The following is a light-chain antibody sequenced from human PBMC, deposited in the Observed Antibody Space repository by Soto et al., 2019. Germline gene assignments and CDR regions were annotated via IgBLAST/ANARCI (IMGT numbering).Light chain of an antibody. CDR1: NIGSKS. Sequence: SYELTQPPSVSVAPGQTARITCGGTNIGSKSVHWYQQKPGQAPVLGVYDDSDRPSGIPERFSGSNSGNTATLTISRGEAGDEADYYCQVWDSSSDHGVFGGGTKLTVL. J-gene: IGLJ3*02. V-gene: IGLV3-21*02. CDR3: QVWDSSSDHGV. CDR2: DDS.